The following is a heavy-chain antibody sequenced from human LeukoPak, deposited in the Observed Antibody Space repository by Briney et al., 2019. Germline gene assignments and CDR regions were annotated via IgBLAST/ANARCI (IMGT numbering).Heavy chain of an antibody. D-gene: IGHD2-8*02. J-gene: IGHJ4*02. V-gene: IGHV3-21*06. CDR1: GFTFSRHS. CDR3: ARAIPHCTGGSRYPDY. Sequence: GGSLRLSCAASGFTFSRHSMNWVRQAPGKGLEWVASISESSSYTYYAASVRGRFTISRDNAKNSLFLQVISLRAEDTAIYYCARAIPHCTGGSRYPDYWGQGTLVSVSS. CDR2: ISESSSYT.